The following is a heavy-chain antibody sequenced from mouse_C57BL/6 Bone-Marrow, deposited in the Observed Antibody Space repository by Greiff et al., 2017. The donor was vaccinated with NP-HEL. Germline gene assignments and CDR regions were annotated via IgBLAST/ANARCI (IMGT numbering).Heavy chain of an antibody. D-gene: IGHD1-1*01. CDR1: GFNIKNTY. CDR2: IDPANGNT. V-gene: IGHV14-3*01. CDR3: ARSYGSSYSYWYFDV. Sequence: VAELVRPGASVKLSCTASGFNIKNTYMHWVKQRPEQGLEWIGRIDPANGNTKYAPKFQGKATITADTSSNTAYLQLSSLTSEDTAIYYCARSYGSSYSYWYFDVWGTGTTVTVSS. J-gene: IGHJ1*03.